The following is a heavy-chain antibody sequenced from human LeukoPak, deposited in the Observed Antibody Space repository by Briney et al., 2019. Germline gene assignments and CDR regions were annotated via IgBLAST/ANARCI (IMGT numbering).Heavy chain of an antibody. CDR3: ARLRS. CDR1: GGSISSSSYY. CDR2: IYHSGST. Sequence: SETLSLTCTVSGGSISSSSYYWGWIRQPPGKGLEWIGSIYHSGSTYYNPSLKSRVTISVDTSKNQFSLKLSSVTAADTAVYYCARLRSWGQGTLVTVSS. J-gene: IGHJ4*02. V-gene: IGHV4-39*07. D-gene: IGHD3-10*01.